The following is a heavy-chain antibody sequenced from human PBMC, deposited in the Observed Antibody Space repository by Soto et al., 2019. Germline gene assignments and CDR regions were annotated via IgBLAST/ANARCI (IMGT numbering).Heavy chain of an antibody. CDR2: IYWDDDK. J-gene: IGHJ4*02. D-gene: IGHD3-10*01. Sequence: QITLKESGPTLVKPTQTLTLTCNFSGISLSTSGVGVGWIRHPPGKALEWLALIYWDDDKRYSPSLKSRLTITNDSSKIRVVLTMTNMDPVDTATYYGVHIRYVSGLFDYWGEGTLVTVSS. V-gene: IGHV2-5*02. CDR1: GISLSTSGVG. CDR3: VHIRYVSGLFDY.